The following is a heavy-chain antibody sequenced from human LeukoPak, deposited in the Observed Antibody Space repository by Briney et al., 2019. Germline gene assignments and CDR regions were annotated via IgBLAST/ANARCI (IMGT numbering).Heavy chain of an antibody. CDR3: ARARAYDFWSGYSNWFDP. Sequence: ASVKVSCKASGGTFSSYAISWVRQAPGQGLEWMGGIIPIFGTANYAQKFQGRVTITADESTSTAYMELSSLRSEDTAVYYCARARAYDFWSGYSNWFDPWGQGTRVTVSS. CDR2: IIPIFGTA. V-gene: IGHV1-69*13. D-gene: IGHD3-3*01. CDR1: GGTFSSYA. J-gene: IGHJ5*02.